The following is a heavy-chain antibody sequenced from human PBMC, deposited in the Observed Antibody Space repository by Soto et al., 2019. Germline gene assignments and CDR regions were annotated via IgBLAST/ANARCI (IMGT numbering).Heavy chain of an antibody. J-gene: IGHJ6*02. CDR1: GFTFSSFG. V-gene: IGHV3-33*01. CDR3: ARDASYYSLWSGYYPSRNGMDV. D-gene: IGHD3-3*01. CDR2: IWYDGSKK. Sequence: TGGSLRLSCAASGFTFSSFGMHWVRQAPGKGLEWVSLIWYDGSKKSYGDSVKGRFAISRDNSRNTVYLQMNSLRADDTAVYYCARDASYYSLWSGYYPSRNGMDVWGQGTTVTVSS.